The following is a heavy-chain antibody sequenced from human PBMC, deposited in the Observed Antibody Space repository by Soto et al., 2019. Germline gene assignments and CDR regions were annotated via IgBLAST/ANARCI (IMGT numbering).Heavy chain of an antibody. Sequence: PSETLSLTCTVSGVSITSYFWSWIRQTPGKGLDWIGSISFSGATYSNPSLKGRAALSVDTSENHLSLTLNSVTSADTAVYYCARDGGDGYNQFDYWGQGTLVTVSS. D-gene: IGHD3-16*01. CDR2: ISFSGAT. CDR3: ARDGGDGYNQFDY. J-gene: IGHJ4*02. CDR1: GVSITSYF. V-gene: IGHV4-59*01.